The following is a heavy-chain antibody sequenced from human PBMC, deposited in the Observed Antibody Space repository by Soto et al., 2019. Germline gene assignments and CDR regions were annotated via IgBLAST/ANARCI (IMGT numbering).Heavy chain of an antibody. V-gene: IGHV5-51*01. CDR1: GYSFTSYW. CDR3: ARHRRIAAAGTEDYYYYYYMDV. J-gene: IGHJ6*03. D-gene: IGHD6-13*01. Sequence: GESLKISCEGSGYSFTSYWIGWVRQMPGKGLEWMGIIYPGDSDTRYSPSFQGQVTISADKSISTAYLQWSSLKASDTAMYYCARHRRIAAAGTEDYYYYYYMDVWGKGTTVTVSS. CDR2: IYPGDSDT.